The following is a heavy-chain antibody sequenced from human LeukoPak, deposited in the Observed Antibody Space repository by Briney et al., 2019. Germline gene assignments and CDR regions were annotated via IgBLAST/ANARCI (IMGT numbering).Heavy chain of an antibody. CDR1: GYSFISYW. CDR2: IYPGDSDT. Sequence: GESLKISCKGSGYSFISYWIGWVRQMPGKGLEWMGIIYPGDSDTRYSPSFQGQVTISADKSISTAYLQWSSLKASDTAMYYCARPFMNYYDSSGYPGDYWGQGTLVTVSS. CDR3: ARPFMNYYDSSGYPGDY. J-gene: IGHJ4*02. V-gene: IGHV5-51*01. D-gene: IGHD3-22*01.